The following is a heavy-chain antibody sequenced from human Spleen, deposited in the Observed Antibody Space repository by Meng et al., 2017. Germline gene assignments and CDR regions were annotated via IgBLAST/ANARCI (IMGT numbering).Heavy chain of an antibody. CDR2: INHSGST. D-gene: IGHD4-11*01. CDR3: ARGPTTMAHDFDY. V-gene: IGHV4-34*01. J-gene: IGHJ4*02. Sequence: ELLQQWAAGLMKPSETLSSTCFVSGGSFSDYCWSWIRQPPGKGLEWIGEINHSGSTNYNPSLESRATISVDTSQNNLSLKLSSVTAADSAVYYCARGPTTMAHDFDYWGQGTLVTVSS. CDR1: GGSFSDYC.